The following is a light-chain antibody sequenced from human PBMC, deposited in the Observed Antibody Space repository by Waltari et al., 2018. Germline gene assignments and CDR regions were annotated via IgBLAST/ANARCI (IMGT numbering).Light chain of an antibody. CDR3: ALWDDSLNAWI. CDR2: SDD. CDR1: SSNIGRNT. J-gene: IGLJ3*02. V-gene: IGLV1-44*01. Sequence: QSVLTQPPSASGTPGQRVTISCSGGSSNIGRNTVTCYQDLPGTAPQLLIYSDDRRPSGVPDRFSGSRSGTSGYLAISGLQSEDEADYYCALWDDSLNAWIFGGGTRLTVL.